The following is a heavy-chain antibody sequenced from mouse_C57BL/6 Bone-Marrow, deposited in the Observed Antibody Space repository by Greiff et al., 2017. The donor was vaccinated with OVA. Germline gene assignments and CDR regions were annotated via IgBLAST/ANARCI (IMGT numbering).Heavy chain of an antibody. CDR2: ISYDGSN. V-gene: IGHV3-6*01. Sequence: EVKLQESGPGLVKPSQSLSLTCSVTGYSITSGYYWNWIRQFPGNKLEWMGYISYDGSNNYNPSLKNRISITRDTSKNQFFLKLNSVTTEDTATYYCAREERLRRRGFDYWGQGTTLTVSS. J-gene: IGHJ2*01. D-gene: IGHD2-2*01. CDR3: AREERLRRRGFDY. CDR1: GYSITSGYY.